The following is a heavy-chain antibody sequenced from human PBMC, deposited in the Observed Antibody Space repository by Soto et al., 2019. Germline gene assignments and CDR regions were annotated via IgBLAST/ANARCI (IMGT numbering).Heavy chain of an antibody. V-gene: IGHV3-15*01. Sequence: GALRLSCAASVFTFSNAWMSWVRQAPGKGLEWVGRIKSKTDGGTTDYAAPVKGRFTISRDDSKNTLYLQMNSLKTEDTAVYYCTTRTTVSRNKYGSGSASIDYWGQGTLVTVSS. J-gene: IGHJ4*02. D-gene: IGHD3-10*01. CDR2: IKSKTDGGTT. CDR3: TTRTTVSRNKYGSGSASIDY. CDR1: VFTFSNAW.